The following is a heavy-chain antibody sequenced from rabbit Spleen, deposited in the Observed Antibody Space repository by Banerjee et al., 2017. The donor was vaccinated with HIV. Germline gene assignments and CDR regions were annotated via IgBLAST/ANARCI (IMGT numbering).Heavy chain of an antibody. CDR3: ARGAAYDYWGL. D-gene: IGHD6-1*01. Sequence: QEQLEESGGGRVKPGASLTLTCKASGFSFSSGYDMCWVRQAPGKGLEWIACIYNGDGKSHYASWAKGRFTISKTSSTTVTLQMTSLTAADTATYFCARGAAYDYWGLWGPGTLVTVS. CDR2: IYNGDGKS. CDR1: GFSFSSGYD. V-gene: IGHV1S45*01. J-gene: IGHJ4*01.